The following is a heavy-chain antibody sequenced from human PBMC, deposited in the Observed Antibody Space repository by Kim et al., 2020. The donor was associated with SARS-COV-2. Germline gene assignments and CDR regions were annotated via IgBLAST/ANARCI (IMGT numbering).Heavy chain of an antibody. Sequence: ASVKVSCKASGYTFTSYGISWVRQAPGQGLEWMGWISAYNGNTNYAQKLQGRVTMTTDTSTSTAYMELRSLRSDDTAVYYCARDGQAQYYYGSGSSNYYYYYGMDVWGQGTTVTVSS. CDR2: ISAYNGNT. CDR1: GYTFTSYG. J-gene: IGHJ6*02. CDR3: ARDGQAQYYYGSGSSNYYYYYGMDV. V-gene: IGHV1-18*01. D-gene: IGHD3-10*01.